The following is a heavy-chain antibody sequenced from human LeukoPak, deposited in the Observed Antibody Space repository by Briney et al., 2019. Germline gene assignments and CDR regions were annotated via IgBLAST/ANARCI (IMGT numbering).Heavy chain of an antibody. CDR1: GFTFGDYA. J-gene: IGHJ4*02. Sequence: GGSLRLSCTTSGFTFGDYAMSWVRQAPGKGLEWVGFIKSKAYGGTIQYAASVKGRFTIPRDDSKSIAYLQMSSLKTEDTAVYYCTRVRSGNDFDYWGQGTLVTLST. D-gene: IGHD3-10*01. CDR3: TRVRSGNDFDY. V-gene: IGHV3-49*04. CDR2: IKSKAYGGTI.